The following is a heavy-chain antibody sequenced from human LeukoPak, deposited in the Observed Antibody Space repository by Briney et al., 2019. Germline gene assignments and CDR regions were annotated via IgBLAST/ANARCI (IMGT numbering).Heavy chain of an antibody. J-gene: IGHJ6*04. Sequence: QPGGSLRLSCAASGFTFSSYSMNWVRQAPGKGLEWVSYISSSSSTIYYADSVKGRFTISRDNAKNSLYLQMNSLRAEDTAVYYCASWGARYYGSGSYISQDVWGKGTTVTVSS. CDR1: GFTFSSYS. V-gene: IGHV3-48*01. CDR3: ASWGARYYGSGSYISQDV. D-gene: IGHD3-10*01. CDR2: ISSSSSTI.